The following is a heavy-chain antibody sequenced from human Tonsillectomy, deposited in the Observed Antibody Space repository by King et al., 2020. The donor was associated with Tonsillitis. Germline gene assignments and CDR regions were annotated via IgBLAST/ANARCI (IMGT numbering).Heavy chain of an antibody. CDR3: ARRDGALDYYYYGLDV. CDR2: ISYDGSDK. J-gene: IGHJ6*02. Sequence: VQLVESGGGVVQPGRSLRLSCATSGFTLSKYAMHWVRQAPGKGLEWVADISYDGSDKYYADSVKGRFTISRDNSNNTRYLQMNSLRAEDTAVYYCARRDGALDYYYYGLDVWGQGTTVTVSS. D-gene: IGHD4-17*01. V-gene: IGHV3-30-3*01. CDR1: GFTLSKYA.